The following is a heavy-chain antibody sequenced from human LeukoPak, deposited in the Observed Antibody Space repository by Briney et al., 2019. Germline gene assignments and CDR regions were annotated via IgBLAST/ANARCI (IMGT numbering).Heavy chain of an antibody. Sequence: GRSLRLSCAASGFTFSSYAMHLVRQAPGKGLEWVVVISYDGSNKYYADSVKGRFTISRDNSKNTLYLQMNSLRAEDTAVYYCARGDEPYYYYYGMDVWGQGTTVTVSS. CDR1: GFTFSSYA. J-gene: IGHJ6*02. V-gene: IGHV3-30-3*01. CDR2: ISYDGSNK. CDR3: ARGDEPYYYYYGMDV. D-gene: IGHD1-14*01.